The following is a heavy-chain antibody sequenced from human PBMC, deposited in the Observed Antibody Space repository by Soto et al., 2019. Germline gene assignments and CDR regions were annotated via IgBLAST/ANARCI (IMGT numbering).Heavy chain of an antibody. Sequence: GGSLRLSCAASGFIFDDYAMHWVRQAPGKGLEWVSGISWNSGSIGYADSVKGRFTISRDNAKNSLYLQMNSLRVEDTALYYCAKAPAPFYGDSGQDYWGQGTLVTVSS. D-gene: IGHD4-17*01. V-gene: IGHV3-9*01. CDR2: ISWNSGSI. CDR3: AKAPAPFYGDSGQDY. J-gene: IGHJ4*02. CDR1: GFIFDDYA.